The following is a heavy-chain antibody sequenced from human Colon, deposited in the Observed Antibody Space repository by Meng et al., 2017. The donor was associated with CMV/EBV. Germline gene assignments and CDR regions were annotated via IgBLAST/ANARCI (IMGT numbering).Heavy chain of an antibody. D-gene: IGHD2-2*02. CDR2: IIPIFGTA. V-gene: IGHV1-69*05. J-gene: IGHJ4*02. CDR3: ARVPGCSSTRCNTHFDY. CDR1: GGTFSSYA. Sequence: SVKVSCKASGGTFSSYAISWVRQAPGQGLEWMGGIIPIFGTANYAQKFQGRVTITTDESTSTAYMELSSLRSEDTAVYYCARVPGCSSTRCNTHFDYWGRGTLVTVSS.